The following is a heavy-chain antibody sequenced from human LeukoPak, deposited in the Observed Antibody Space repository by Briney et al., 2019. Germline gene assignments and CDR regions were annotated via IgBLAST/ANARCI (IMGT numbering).Heavy chain of an antibody. Sequence: GGSLRLSCAASGFTFSSYGMHWVRQAPGKGLEWVAVIWYDGSNKYYADSVKGRFTISRDNSKNTLYLQMNSLRAEDTAVYYCAREWNDCGDYPEPQNYYYYGMDVWGQGTTVTVSS. CDR3: AREWNDCGDYPEPQNYYYYGMDV. D-gene: IGHD4-17*01. CDR1: GFTFSSYG. V-gene: IGHV3-33*01. J-gene: IGHJ6*02. CDR2: IWYDGSNK.